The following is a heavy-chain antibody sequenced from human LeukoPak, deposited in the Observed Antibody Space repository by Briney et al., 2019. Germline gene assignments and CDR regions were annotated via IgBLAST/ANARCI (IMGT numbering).Heavy chain of an antibody. J-gene: IGHJ6*02. CDR3: ARDCSGSHVQLCGMDV. V-gene: IGHV3-53*01. Sequence: GGSLRLSCAASEFTVSDYYMNWVRQAPGKGLEWVSLIYTDGSSNYAAPVKGRFTISRDNSKNTLYLQMKSLRAEDTAVYYCARDCSGSHVQLCGMDVWGQGTTVTVSS. CDR2: IYTDGSS. D-gene: IGHD1-26*01. CDR1: EFTVSDYY.